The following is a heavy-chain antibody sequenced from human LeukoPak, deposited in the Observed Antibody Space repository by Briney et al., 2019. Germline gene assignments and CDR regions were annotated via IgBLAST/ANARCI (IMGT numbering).Heavy chain of an antibody. CDR2: ISSSGSTI. CDR3: AELGITMIGDV. V-gene: IGHV3-48*04. CDR1: GFTLSNAW. Sequence: GGSLRLSCAASGFTLSNAWMNWVRQAPGKGLEWVSYISSSGSTIYYADSVKGRFTISRDNAKNSLYLQMNSLRAEDTAVYYCAELGITMIGDVWGKGTTVTISS. J-gene: IGHJ6*04. D-gene: IGHD3-10*02.